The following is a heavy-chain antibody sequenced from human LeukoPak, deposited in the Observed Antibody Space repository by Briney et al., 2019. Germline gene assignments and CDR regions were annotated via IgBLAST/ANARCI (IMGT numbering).Heavy chain of an antibody. CDR1: GGSISSYY. D-gene: IGHD5-24*01. CDR3: ARGAMATTPFFDY. Sequence: SETLSLTCTVSGGSISSYYWSWIRQPPGKGLEWIGYVYYTGSTNFNPSLKSRVTMSLDTSRNQFSLKLTSLTAADTAVYYCARGAMATTPFFDYWGQGTLVTVSS. J-gene: IGHJ4*02. CDR2: VYYTGST. V-gene: IGHV4-59*01.